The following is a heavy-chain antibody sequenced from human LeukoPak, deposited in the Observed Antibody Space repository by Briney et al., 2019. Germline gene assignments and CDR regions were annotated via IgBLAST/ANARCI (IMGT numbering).Heavy chain of an antibody. CDR1: GGSFSGYY. CDR2: IYSSGST. V-gene: IGHV4-59*08. J-gene: IGHJ3*02. CDR3: ARRSLAAPGKGAFDI. D-gene: IGHD6-13*01. Sequence: SETLSLTCAVYGGSFSGYYWSWIRQPPGKGLEWIAYIYSSGSTNCNPSLQSRVTISVDTSKNQFSLKLSSVTAADTAMYYCARRSLAAPGKGAFDIWGQGTMVTVSS.